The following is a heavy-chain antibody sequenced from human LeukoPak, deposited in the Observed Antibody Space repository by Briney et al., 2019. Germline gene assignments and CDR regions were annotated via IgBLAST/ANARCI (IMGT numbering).Heavy chain of an antibody. J-gene: IGHJ4*02. D-gene: IGHD3-3*01. Sequence: KSGGSLRLSCAASGFAFSSYSLNWVRQAPGKGLEWVSCIGSNSEYIYYADSVRGRFTISRDNAKNSVYLQMDSLRAEDTAVFYCARSITTFGVIIDRFDYWGQGILVTVSS. CDR2: IGSNSEYI. CDR3: ARSITTFGVIIDRFDY. V-gene: IGHV3-21*01. CDR1: GFAFSSYS.